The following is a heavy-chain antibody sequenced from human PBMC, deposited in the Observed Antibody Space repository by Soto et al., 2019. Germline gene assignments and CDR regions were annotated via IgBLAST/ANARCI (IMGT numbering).Heavy chain of an antibody. Sequence: EVQLVESGGGLVQPGGSLRLSCGASGFTFSSYDMHWVRQVTGKGLEWVSAIGTAGDAYYPNSVKGRXTISRENAKNSLXLQMNSLRAGDTAVYXCARAFITGVLDYWGQGTLVTVSS. V-gene: IGHV3-13*04. CDR1: GFTFSSYD. CDR3: ARAFITGVLDY. CDR2: IGTAGDA. D-gene: IGHD3-10*01. J-gene: IGHJ4*02.